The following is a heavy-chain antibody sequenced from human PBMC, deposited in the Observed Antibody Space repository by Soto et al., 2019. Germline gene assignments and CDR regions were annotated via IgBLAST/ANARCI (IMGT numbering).Heavy chain of an antibody. CDR3: AREVRYSSSCYYYYYGMDV. D-gene: IGHD6-13*01. CDR1: GFTFSSYA. J-gene: IGHJ6*02. Sequence: GGSLRLSCAASGFTFSSYAMHWVRQAPGKGLEWVAVISYDGSNKYYADSVKGRFTISRDNSKNTLYLQMNSLRAEDTDVYYGAREVRYSSSCYYYYYGMDVWGQGTTVTVSS. CDR2: ISYDGSNK. V-gene: IGHV3-30-3*01.